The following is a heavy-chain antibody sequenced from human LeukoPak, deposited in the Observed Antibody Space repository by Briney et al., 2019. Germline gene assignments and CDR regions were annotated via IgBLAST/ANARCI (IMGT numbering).Heavy chain of an antibody. CDR1: GFIFSNAW. CDR2: IKSKTDGGTT. V-gene: IGHV3-15*01. CDR3: TTGYYGSGSYYLAGVDY. J-gene: IGHJ4*02. Sequence: GGSLRLSCAASGFIFSNAWMSWVRQAPGKGLEWVGRIKSKTDGGTTDYAAPVKGRFTISRDDSKNTLYLQMNSLKTKDTAVYYCTTGYYGSGSYYLAGVDYWGQGTLVTVSS. D-gene: IGHD3-10*01.